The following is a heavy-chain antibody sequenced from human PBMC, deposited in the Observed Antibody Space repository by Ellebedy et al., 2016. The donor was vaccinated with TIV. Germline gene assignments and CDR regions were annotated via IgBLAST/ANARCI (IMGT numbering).Heavy chain of an antibody. J-gene: IGHJ3*02. D-gene: IGHD3-16*01. V-gene: IGHV3-21*01. CDR3: AKAGLYMITFGEFDGAFDI. Sequence: GGSLRLSCAASGFTFSASSMTWVRQAPGKGLEWVASISGSSTFIYYADSVKGRFTISRDNAKKSLYLQMNSLRAEDTAVYYCAKAGLYMITFGEFDGAFDIWGQGTMVTVSS. CDR2: ISGSSTFI. CDR1: GFTFSASS.